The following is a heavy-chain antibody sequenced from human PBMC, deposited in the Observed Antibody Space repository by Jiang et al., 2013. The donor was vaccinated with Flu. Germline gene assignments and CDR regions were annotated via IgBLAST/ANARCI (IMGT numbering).Heavy chain of an antibody. CDR3: TRVWGVGNFDY. CDR1: GFTFGDYA. Sequence: RLSCTASGFTFGDYAMSWVRQAPGKGLEWVGFIRSKAYGGTTEYAASVKGRFTISRDDSKSIAYLQMNSLKTEDTAVYYCTRVWGVGNFDYWGQGTLVTVSS. J-gene: IGHJ4*02. D-gene: IGHD3-10*01. V-gene: IGHV3-49*04. CDR2: IRSKAYGGTT.